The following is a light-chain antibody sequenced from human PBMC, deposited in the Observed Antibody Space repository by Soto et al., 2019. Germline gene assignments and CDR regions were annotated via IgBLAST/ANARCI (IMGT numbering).Light chain of an antibody. Sequence: DIPMTQSPSSLSASVGARVTITCRASQSISSYLNWYQHKPGKAPRLLIYAASSLQSGVPSRFSGSGSGTDFTLTISTLQPEDSAAYYCQQSYSTPVYFGQGTKLEIK. V-gene: IGKV1-39*01. CDR3: QQSYSTPVY. J-gene: IGKJ2*01. CDR2: AAS. CDR1: QSISSY.